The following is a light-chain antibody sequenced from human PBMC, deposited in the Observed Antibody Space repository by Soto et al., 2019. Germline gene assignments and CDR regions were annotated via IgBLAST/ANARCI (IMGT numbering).Light chain of an antibody. CDR2: GAS. J-gene: IGKJ1*01. CDR1: QSVSSD. V-gene: IGKV3-15*01. Sequence: EIVMTQSPATLSVSPGERATLSCRASQSVSSDLAWYQQKPGQAPRVLIYGASTRATGIPARFSGSGAGTEFTLTIRSLHSEDFALYYCQHFKIGPWTFGQGTKVDIK. CDR3: QHFKIGPWT.